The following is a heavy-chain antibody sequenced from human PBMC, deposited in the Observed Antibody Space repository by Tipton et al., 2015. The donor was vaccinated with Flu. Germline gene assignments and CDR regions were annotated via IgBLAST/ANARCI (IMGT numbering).Heavy chain of an antibody. V-gene: IGHV4-34*01. CDR3: ARTEKEDFWSSYYYYGMDV. CDR1: GVSFSGYY. CDR2: INHSGST. J-gene: IGHJ6*02. D-gene: IGHD3-3*01. Sequence: TLSLTCAVYGVSFSGYYWSWIRQPPGKGLEWIGEINHSGSTNYNPSLKSRVTISVDTSKNQFSLKLSSVTAADPAVYYCARTEKEDFWSSYYYYGMDVWGQGTTVTVSS.